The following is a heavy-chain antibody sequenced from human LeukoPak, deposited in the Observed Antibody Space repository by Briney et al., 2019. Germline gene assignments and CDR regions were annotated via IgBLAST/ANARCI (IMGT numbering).Heavy chain of an antibody. CDR2: IYPGDSDT. V-gene: IGHV5-51*01. CDR3: ARRGDHDY. J-gene: IGHJ4*02. Sequence: GESLQISCQGSGYSFTTYWIGWVRQMPGKGLEWVGIIYPGDSDTRYSPSFQGQVTISVDQSISTAYLQWSSLKASDTAMYYCARRGDHDYWGQGTLVTVSS. CDR1: GYSFTTYW. D-gene: IGHD1-14*01.